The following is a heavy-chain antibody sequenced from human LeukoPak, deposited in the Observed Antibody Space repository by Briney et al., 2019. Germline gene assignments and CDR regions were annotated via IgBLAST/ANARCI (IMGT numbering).Heavy chain of an antibody. Sequence: GGSLRLSCAASGFTFSDYYISWIRQAPGKGLEWVSYISSSGSTIYYADSVKGRFTISRDDAKNSLYLQMNSLRAEDTAVYYCARDLGVPAAANVGFDYWGQGTLVTVSS. CDR2: ISSSGSTI. D-gene: IGHD6-25*01. CDR1: GFTFSDYY. CDR3: ARDLGVPAAANVGFDY. V-gene: IGHV3-11*01. J-gene: IGHJ4*02.